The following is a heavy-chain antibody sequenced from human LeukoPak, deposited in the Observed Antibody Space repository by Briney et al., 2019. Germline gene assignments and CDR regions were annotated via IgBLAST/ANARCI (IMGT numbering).Heavy chain of an antibody. J-gene: IGHJ4*02. CDR2: ISAYNGNT. CDR3: ARDEFVVPAAMYEGGFDY. Sequence: GASVKVSCKASGYTFTSYGISWVRQAPGQGLEWMGWISAYNGNTNYAQKLQGRVTMTTDTSTSTAYMELRSRRSDDTAVYYCARDEFVVPAAMYEGGFDYWGQGTLVTVSS. V-gene: IGHV1-18*01. D-gene: IGHD2-2*01. CDR1: GYTFTSYG.